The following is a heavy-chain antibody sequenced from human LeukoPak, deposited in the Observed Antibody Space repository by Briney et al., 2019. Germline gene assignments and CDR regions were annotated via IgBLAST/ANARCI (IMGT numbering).Heavy chain of an antibody. CDR2: ISSSSSYI. D-gene: IGHD5-12*01. CDR1: GFTFSSYS. Sequence: GGSLRLSCAASGFTFSSYSMNWVRQAPGKGLEWVSSISSSSSYIYYADSVKGRFTISRDNAKNSLYLQMNSLRAEDTAVYYCARDWSSGYDYAFAYGGQGPLATVPS. CDR3: ARDWSSGYDYAFAY. V-gene: IGHV3-21*01. J-gene: IGHJ4*02.